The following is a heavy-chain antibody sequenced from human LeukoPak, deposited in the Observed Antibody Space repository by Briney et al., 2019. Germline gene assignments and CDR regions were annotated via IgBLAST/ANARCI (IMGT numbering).Heavy chain of an antibody. CDR1: GGSISSSSYY. D-gene: IGHD2-2*01. CDR3: ARGVRGPPIVVVPAAWGPYMDV. J-gene: IGHJ6*03. Sequence: KPSETLSLTCTVSGGSISSSSYYWGWIRQPPGKGLEWIGSIYYSGSTYYSPSLKSRVTILLDTSKNQFSLKLSSVTAADTAVYYCARGVRGPPIVVVPAAWGPYMDVWGKGTTVTVSS. V-gene: IGHV4-39*07. CDR2: IYYSGST.